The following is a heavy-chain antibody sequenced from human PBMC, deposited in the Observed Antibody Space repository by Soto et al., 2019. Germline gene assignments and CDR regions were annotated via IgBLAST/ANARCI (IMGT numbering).Heavy chain of an antibody. CDR2: IKQDGSEK. CDR3: ARANRRWLQSPDAFDI. CDR1: GFTFSSYW. V-gene: IGHV3-7*05. Sequence: GGSLRLSCAASGFTFSSYWMSWVRQAPGKGLEWVANIKQDGSEKYYVDSVKGRFTISRDNAKNSLYLQMNSLRAEDTAVYYCARANRRWLQSPDAFDIWGQGTMVTVSS. J-gene: IGHJ3*02. D-gene: IGHD5-12*01.